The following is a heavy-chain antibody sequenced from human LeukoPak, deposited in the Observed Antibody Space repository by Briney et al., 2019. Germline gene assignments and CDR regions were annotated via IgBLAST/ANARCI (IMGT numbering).Heavy chain of an antibody. CDR1: GGSISSGDYY. CDR3: ARGGGYCSSTSCLPLDY. Sequence: SETLSLTCTVSGGSISSGDYYWSWIRQPPRKGLEWIGYIYYSGSTYYNPSLKSRVTISVDTSKNQFSLKLSSVTAADTAVYYCARGGGYCSSTSCLPLDYWGQGTLVTVSS. CDR2: IYYSGST. D-gene: IGHD2-2*01. J-gene: IGHJ4*02. V-gene: IGHV4-30-4*08.